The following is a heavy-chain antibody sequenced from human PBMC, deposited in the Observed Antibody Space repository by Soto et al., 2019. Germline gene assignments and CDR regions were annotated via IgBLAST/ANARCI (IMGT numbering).Heavy chain of an antibody. J-gene: IGHJ4*02. V-gene: IGHV1-18*01. Sequence: ASVKVSCKTSGYTFNTYYISWLRQAPLQVLEWIGWISTYNGNTNYVPKFKGRITMTTDTSKSTAYMELRSLRSDDTALYFCARDTTNSFDVWGQGPSVTFSS. CDR1: GYTFNTYY. CDR2: ISTYNGNT. CDR3: ARDTTNSFDV. D-gene: IGHD2-2*01.